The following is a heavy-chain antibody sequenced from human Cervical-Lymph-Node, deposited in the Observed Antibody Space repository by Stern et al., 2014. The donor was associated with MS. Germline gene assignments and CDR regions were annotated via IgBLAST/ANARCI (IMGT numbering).Heavy chain of an antibody. J-gene: IGHJ3*02. Sequence: MQLVESGAEGKKPGSSVKVSCKASGYSFRMYAMTWVRQAPGQGLEWMGEIIPMSGTPKYAPRFQGRVTFTADEATTTAYMDVSSLRSDDTAVYYCARRLGYNDGFDIWGQGTMVTVSS. CDR3: ARRLGYNDGFDI. D-gene: IGHD5-24*01. V-gene: IGHV1-69*01. CDR2: IIPMSGTP. CDR1: GYSFRMYA.